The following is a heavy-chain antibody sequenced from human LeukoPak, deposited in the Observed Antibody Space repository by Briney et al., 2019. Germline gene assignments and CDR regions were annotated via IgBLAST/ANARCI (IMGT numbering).Heavy chain of an antibody. CDR1: GGSFSGYY. D-gene: IGHD2-2*01. J-gene: IGHJ4*02. CDR2: INHSGST. Sequence: SETLSLTCAVYGGSFSGYYWSWIRQPPGKGLEWIGEINHSGSTNYNPSLKSRVTISVDTSKNQFSLKLSSVTAADTAVYYCARGVWVVVVPAAAPYCDYWGQGTLVTVPS. CDR3: ARGVWVVVVPAAAPYCDY. V-gene: IGHV4-34*01.